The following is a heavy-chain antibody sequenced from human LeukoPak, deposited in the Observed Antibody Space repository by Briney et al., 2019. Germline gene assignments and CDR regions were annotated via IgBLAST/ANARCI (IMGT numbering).Heavy chain of an antibody. CDR2: ISSSGNTI. J-gene: IGHJ4*02. CDR3: ARLRGYSYGYGDY. Sequence: GGSLRLSCAASGFTFSSYSMNWVRKAPGKGLEGVSYISSSGNTIDYADSVKGRFTISRDNAKNSLYLQMVSLRAEDTAVYYCARLRGYSYGYGDYWGQGTLVTVSS. D-gene: IGHD5-18*01. V-gene: IGHV3-48*04. CDR1: GFTFSSYS.